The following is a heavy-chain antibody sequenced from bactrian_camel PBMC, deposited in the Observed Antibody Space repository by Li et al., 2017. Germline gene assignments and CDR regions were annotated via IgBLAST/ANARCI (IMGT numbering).Heavy chain of an antibody. CDR1: RYTCKRNC. CDR2: LAINGGT. Sequence: QVQLVESGGGSVQAGVSLRLSCAASRYTCKRNCMGWFRQAPGKEREGVACLAINGGTDYTYAVAGRFTISKDDTKAPLMLQMNDLKPEDTAVYYCAAVRHFHCESLSPGAFTYWGQGTQVTVS. CDR3: AAVRHFHCESLSPGAFTY. J-gene: IGHJ4*01. V-gene: IGHV3S53*01. D-gene: IGHD1*01.